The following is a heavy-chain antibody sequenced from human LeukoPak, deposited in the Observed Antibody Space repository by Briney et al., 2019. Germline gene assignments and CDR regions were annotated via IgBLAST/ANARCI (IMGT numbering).Heavy chain of an antibody. Sequence: GGSLRLSCAASGFTFSSYWMHWVRQAPGKGLVWVARINSDGSSISYADSVKGRLTISRDNAKDTLYLQMNSLRAEDTAVYYCARQVVTLSSDAFDIWGQGTMVTVSS. CDR3: ARQVVTLSSDAFDI. CDR1: GFTFSSYW. V-gene: IGHV3-74*01. CDR2: INSDGSSI. J-gene: IGHJ3*02. D-gene: IGHD2-21*02.